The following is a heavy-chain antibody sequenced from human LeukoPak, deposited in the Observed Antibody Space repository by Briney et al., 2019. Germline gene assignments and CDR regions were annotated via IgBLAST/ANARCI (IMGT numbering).Heavy chain of an antibody. CDR1: GYTFTSYG. Sequence: ASVKVSFKASGYTFTSYGINWVRQAPGQGLEWMGGISAYNGNTNYAQNLQGRVTMTTDTSSTTAYMEVRSLRSDDTAVYYCASPILATRGAFDIWGQGTMVTVSS. D-gene: IGHD5/OR15-5a*01. CDR3: ASPILATRGAFDI. J-gene: IGHJ3*02. V-gene: IGHV1-18*01. CDR2: ISAYNGNT.